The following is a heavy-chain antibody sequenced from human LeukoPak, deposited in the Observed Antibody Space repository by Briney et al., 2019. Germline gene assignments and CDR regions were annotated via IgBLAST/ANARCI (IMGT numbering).Heavy chain of an antibody. Sequence: PGESLRLSCAASGFTFSNYWMTWVRQAPGKGLEWVANMNQDGSGKYYMDSVKGRFAISRDNAKNSLYLQMNNLRVEDTAVYYCARNNDRKDDSWGQGTLVTVSS. V-gene: IGHV3-7*01. J-gene: IGHJ5*02. D-gene: IGHD3-16*01. CDR3: ARNNDRKDDS. CDR2: MNQDGSGK. CDR1: GFTFSNYW.